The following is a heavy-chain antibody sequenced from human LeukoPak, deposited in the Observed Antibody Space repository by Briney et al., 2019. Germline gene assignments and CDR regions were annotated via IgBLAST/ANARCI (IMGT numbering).Heavy chain of an antibody. CDR1: GGSISSYY. J-gene: IGHJ4*02. D-gene: IGHD3-22*01. Sequence: PSETLSLTCTVSGGSISSYYWSWIRQPAGKGLEWIGRIYTSGSTNYNPSLKSRVTMSVDTSKNQFSLKLSSVTAADTAVYYCARTKAYYYDSSGLHWYYFDYWGQGTLVTVSS. CDR2: IYTSGST. V-gene: IGHV4-4*07. CDR3: ARTKAYYYDSSGLHWYYFDY.